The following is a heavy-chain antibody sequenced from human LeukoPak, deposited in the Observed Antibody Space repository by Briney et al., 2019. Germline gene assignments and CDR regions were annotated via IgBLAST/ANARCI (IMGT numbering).Heavy chain of an antibody. CDR2: ITGNSGSI. V-gene: IGHV3-9*01. J-gene: IGHJ4*02. Sequence: GGSLRLSCAASGFTFDDYAMHWVRQAPGKGLEWVSGITGNSGSIGYADSVKGRFTISRDNAKNSLYLQMNSLRAEDTAVYYCARGQYYFDYWGQGTLVTVSS. CDR3: ARGQYYFDY. D-gene: IGHD4-11*01. CDR1: GFTFDDYA.